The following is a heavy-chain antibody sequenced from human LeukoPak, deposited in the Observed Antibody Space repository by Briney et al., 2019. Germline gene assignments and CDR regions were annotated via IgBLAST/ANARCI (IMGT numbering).Heavy chain of an antibody. D-gene: IGHD6-19*01. CDR1: GYTFTSYG. J-gene: IGHJ5*02. Sequence: GASVKVSCTASGYTFTSYGISWVRQAPGQGLEWMGWISAYNGNTNYAQKLQGRVTMTTDTSTSTAYMELRSLRSDDTAVYYCARGPPADSSGWYGPWGQGTLVTVSS. CDR2: ISAYNGNT. V-gene: IGHV1-18*01. CDR3: ARGPPADSSGWYGP.